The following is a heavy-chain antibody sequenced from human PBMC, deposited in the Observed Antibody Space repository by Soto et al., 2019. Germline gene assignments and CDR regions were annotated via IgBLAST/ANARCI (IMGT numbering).Heavy chain of an antibody. CDR3: ARDPDIVVVVAATPSYYYGMDV. D-gene: IGHD2-15*01. Sequence: QVQLVQSGSEVKKPGSSVKVSCKASGGTFSSYVISWVRQAPGQGLEWMGGIIPIFGTANYAQKFQGRVTITADESTSTAYMELSSLRSEDTAVYYCARDPDIVVVVAATPSYYYGMDVWGQGTTVTVSS. J-gene: IGHJ6*02. CDR2: IIPIFGTA. CDR1: GGTFSSYV. V-gene: IGHV1-69*01.